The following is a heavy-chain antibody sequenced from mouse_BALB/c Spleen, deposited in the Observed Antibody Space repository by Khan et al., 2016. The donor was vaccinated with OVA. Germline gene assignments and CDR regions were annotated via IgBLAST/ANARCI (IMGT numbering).Heavy chain of an antibody. CDR1: GYSITSDYA. CDR2: ISSSGST. CDR3: ASDCSRYSYALDY. Sequence: EVQLVESGPGLVKPSQSLSLTCTVTGYSITSDYAWNWIRQFPGNKLEWMGYISSSGSTNYNPALKSRISITRDTSKNQFFLQLNSVTTEDTATYCCASDCSRYSYALDYWGQGTLVTVSS. V-gene: IGHV3-2*02. J-gene: IGHJ4*01. D-gene: IGHD2-12*01.